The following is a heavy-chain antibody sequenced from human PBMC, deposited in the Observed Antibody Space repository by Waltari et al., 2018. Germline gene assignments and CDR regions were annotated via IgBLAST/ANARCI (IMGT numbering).Heavy chain of an antibody. D-gene: IGHD1-26*01. J-gene: IGHJ3*02. CDR3: ARLSDTAFDI. V-gene: IGHV4-39*01. CDR1: GCSIRIDTSH. Sequence: QLQLQESGTGLVKPSETLSPTSTASGCSIRIDTSHWGWIRQPPVKGVEWIANIHYDGTTYYNPSHKSRVTISVYTFKKQFSLRLSSVTAADTALYYCARLSDTAFDIWGQGTMVTVSS. CDR2: IHYDGTT.